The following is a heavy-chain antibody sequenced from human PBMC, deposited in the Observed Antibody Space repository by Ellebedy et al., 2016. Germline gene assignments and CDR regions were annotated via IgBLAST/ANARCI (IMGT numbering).Heavy chain of an antibody. CDR1: GFTVSSNY. D-gene: IGHD3-16*01. Sequence: GGSLRLSXAVSGFTVSSNYMNWVRQAPGKGLEWVTYISASGGSTNYADSVKGRFSISRDNSKNMLYLQMNSLRAEDTAVYYCANRYVYWGQGTLVTVSS. J-gene: IGHJ4*02. V-gene: IGHV3-23*01. CDR3: ANRYVY. CDR2: ISASGGST.